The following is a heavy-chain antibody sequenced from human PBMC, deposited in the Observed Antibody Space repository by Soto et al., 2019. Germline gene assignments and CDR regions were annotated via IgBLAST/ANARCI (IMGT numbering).Heavy chain of an antibody. CDR2: IYYKGST. CDR3: ARDPGRSWYDH. Sequence: QVQLQESGPGLVKPSETLSLTCTVSSGSISNYYWSWIRQPPGKGLEWIGYIYYKGSTNYNPSLMSRVTRQVDPSKNQCSLKLRPWTAADTAMYYCARDPGRSWYDHWGQGSLVTVSS. J-gene: IGHJ5*02. V-gene: IGHV4-59*01. CDR1: SGSISNYY.